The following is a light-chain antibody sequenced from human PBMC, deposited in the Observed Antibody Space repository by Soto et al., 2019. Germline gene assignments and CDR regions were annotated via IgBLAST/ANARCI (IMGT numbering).Light chain of an antibody. CDR3: QQSYSTPFT. V-gene: IGKV1-39*01. J-gene: IGKJ5*01. Sequence: DIRMTQSPSSLSASVGDRVTISCRARPSISIYLNCYQHKAGKAPRLLIYTASRLQSGVPSRFSGSGSGTDFTLTISSLQPEDYASYYCQQSYSTPFTFGQGTRLEIK. CDR1: PSISIY. CDR2: TAS.